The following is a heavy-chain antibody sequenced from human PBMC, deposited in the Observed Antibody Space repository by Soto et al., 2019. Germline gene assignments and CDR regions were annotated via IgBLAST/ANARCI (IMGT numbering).Heavy chain of an antibody. CDR1: GGSISSSSHY. J-gene: IGHJ5*02. CDR3: ARRDYDFWSGYSRENWFDP. CDR2: IYYSGST. Sequence: SETLSLTCSVSGGSISSSSHYWGWIRQPPGKGLEWIGSIYYSGSTYYSSSLKSRVTISVDTSKNQFSLKLSSVTAADTAVYYCARRDYDFWSGYSRENWFDPWGQGTLVTVSS. V-gene: IGHV4-39*01. D-gene: IGHD3-3*01.